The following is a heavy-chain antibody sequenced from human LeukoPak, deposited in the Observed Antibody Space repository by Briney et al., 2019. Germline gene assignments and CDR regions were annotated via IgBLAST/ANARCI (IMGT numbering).Heavy chain of an antibody. CDR3: ARERQWLVRGWFDP. J-gene: IGHJ5*02. CDR1: GGSISSGGYY. CDR2: IYYSGST. D-gene: IGHD6-19*01. V-gene: IGHV4-61*08. Sequence: PSETLSLTCTVSGGSISSGGYYWIWIRQHPGKGLGWIGYIYYSGSTNYNPSLKSRVTISVDTSKNQFSLKLSSVTAADTAVYYCARERQWLVRGWFDPWGQGTLVTVSS.